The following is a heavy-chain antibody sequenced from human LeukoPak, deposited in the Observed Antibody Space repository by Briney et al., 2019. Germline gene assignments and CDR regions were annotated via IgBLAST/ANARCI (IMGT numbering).Heavy chain of an antibody. CDR3: AREDYGGNPDY. CDR1: GYTFTNYG. D-gene: IGHD4-23*01. CDR2: ISGYNGNT. Sequence: ASVKVSCKASGYTFTNYGINWVRQAPGQGLAWMGWISGYNGNTNYAQKLQGRVTMTTDTSTTTAYMELRSLRSDDTAMYYCAREDYGGNPDYWGQGTLVTVSP. J-gene: IGHJ4*02. V-gene: IGHV1-18*01.